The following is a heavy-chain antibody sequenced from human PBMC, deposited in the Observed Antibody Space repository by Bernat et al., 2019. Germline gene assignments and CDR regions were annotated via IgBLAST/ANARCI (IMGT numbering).Heavy chain of an antibody. CDR2: INSDGSNT. CDR1: GFTFSSYW. J-gene: IGHJ5*02. Sequence: EVQLVESGGGLVQPGGSLRLSCAASGFTFSSYWMHWVGQAPGKGLVWVSRINSDGSNTKYADSVKGRFTFSRDNAKNTLYLQMNSLRAEDTAVYYCARSYCSGNSCPNGFDPWGQGTLVTVSP. D-gene: IGHD2-15*01. V-gene: IGHV3-74*03. CDR3: ARSYCSGNSCPNGFDP.